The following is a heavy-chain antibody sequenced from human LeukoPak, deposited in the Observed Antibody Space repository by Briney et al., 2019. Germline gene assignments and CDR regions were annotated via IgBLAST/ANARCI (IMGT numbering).Heavy chain of an antibody. CDR1: GFTFSSYS. CDR2: ISSSSSYI. Sequence: KPGGSLGLSCAASGFTFSSYSMNWVRQAPGKGLEWVSSISSSSSYIYYADSVKGRFTISRDNAKNSLYLQMNSLRAEDTAVYYCASCLYSSSWSPGDYWGQGTLVTVSS. V-gene: IGHV3-21*01. D-gene: IGHD6-13*01. J-gene: IGHJ4*02. CDR3: ASCLYSSSWSPGDY.